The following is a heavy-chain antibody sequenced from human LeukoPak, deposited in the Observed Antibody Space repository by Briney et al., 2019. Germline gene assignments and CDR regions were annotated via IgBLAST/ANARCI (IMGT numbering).Heavy chain of an antibody. Sequence: PGGSLRLSCAASGFTFSTYAMSWVRQAPGKGLEWVSALTGSAHTTYYADSVKGRFTISGDNSKNTLSLQMNSLRAEDTAIYFCAKGRWYSSSSGYHFAMDVWGQGTTVTVSS. CDR2: LTGSAHTT. V-gene: IGHV3-23*01. CDR1: GFTFSTYA. CDR3: AKGRWYSSSSGYHFAMDV. D-gene: IGHD6-6*01. J-gene: IGHJ6*02.